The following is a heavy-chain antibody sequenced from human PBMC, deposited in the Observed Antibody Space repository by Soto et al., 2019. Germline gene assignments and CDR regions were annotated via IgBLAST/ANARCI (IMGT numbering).Heavy chain of an antibody. CDR3: AGGWGYDSSDYYYAY. D-gene: IGHD3-22*01. CDR1: GGTFSRHA. CDR2: IIPIFGTA. Sequence: QVQLVQSGAEVRKPGSSVKVSCKASGGTFSRHAISWVRQAPGQGLEWMGGIIPIFGTANHAQKFQGRVTIIADESTSTAYKELSSLRSEDTAIYYCAGGWGYDSSDYYYAYWGQGTLVIVSS. J-gene: IGHJ4*02. V-gene: IGHV1-69*01.